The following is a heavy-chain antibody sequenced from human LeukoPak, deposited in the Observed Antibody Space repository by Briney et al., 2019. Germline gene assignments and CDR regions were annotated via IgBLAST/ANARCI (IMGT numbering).Heavy chain of an antibody. D-gene: IGHD4-17*01. J-gene: IGHJ4*02. Sequence: PGGSLRLSCAASGFTFSSYSMTWVRQAPGKGLEWVSSISSSSSYIYYADSVKGRFTISRDNAKNSLYLQMNSLRAEDTAVYYCASEDYGDYVYHYWGQGTLVTVSS. CDR1: GFTFSSYS. CDR2: ISSSSSYI. V-gene: IGHV3-21*01. CDR3: ASEDYGDYVYHY.